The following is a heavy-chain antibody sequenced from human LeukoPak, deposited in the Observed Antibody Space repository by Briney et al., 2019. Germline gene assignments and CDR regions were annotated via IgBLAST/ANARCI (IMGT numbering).Heavy chain of an antibody. CDR2: IYYSGST. CDR3: AKTTVTSSYWYFDL. J-gene: IGHJ2*01. Sequence: PSETLSLTCTVSGGSISSYCWSWIRQPPGKGLEWIGYIYYSGSTNYNPSLKSRVTISVDTSKNQFSLKLSSVTAADTAVYYCAKTTVTSSYWYFDLWGRGTLVTVSS. CDR1: GGSISSYC. D-gene: IGHD4-17*01. V-gene: IGHV4-59*08.